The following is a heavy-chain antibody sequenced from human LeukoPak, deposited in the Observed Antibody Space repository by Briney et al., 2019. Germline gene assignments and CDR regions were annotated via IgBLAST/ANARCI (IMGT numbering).Heavy chain of an antibody. CDR1: GFTFSDSA. CDR2: ISWNSGSI. CDR3: AKSLKDTAMVKDAFDI. J-gene: IGHJ3*02. D-gene: IGHD5-18*01. Sequence: PGGSLRLSCAASGFTFSDSAMHWVRQAPGKGLEWVSGISWNSGSIGYADSVKGRFTISRDNAKNSLYLQMNSLRAEDTALYYCAKSLKDTAMVKDAFDIWGQGTMVTVSS. V-gene: IGHV3-9*01.